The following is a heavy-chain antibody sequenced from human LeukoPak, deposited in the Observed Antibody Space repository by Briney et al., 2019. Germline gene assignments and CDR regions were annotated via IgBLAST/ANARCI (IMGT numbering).Heavy chain of an antibody. V-gene: IGHV3-64*01. CDR3: ARVEDYYDSSGYYFGY. Sequence: GGSLRLSCAASGFTFSSYAMHWVRQAPGKGLEYVSAISSNGGSTYYANSVKGRVTISRDNSKNTLYLQMGSLRAEDMAVYYCARVEDYYDSSGYYFGYWGQGTLVTVSS. CDR1: GFTFSSYA. J-gene: IGHJ4*02. D-gene: IGHD3-22*01. CDR2: ISSNGGST.